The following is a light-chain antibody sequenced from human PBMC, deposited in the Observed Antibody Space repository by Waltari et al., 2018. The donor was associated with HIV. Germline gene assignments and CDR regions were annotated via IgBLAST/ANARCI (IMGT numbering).Light chain of an antibody. Sequence: QSALTQPRSVSGSPGQSVTISCTGTSSDVGGYNYVSWYQQHPGQAPKLMIYDVSKRPSGVPDLFSGSKSGNTASLTISGLQAEDEADYYCCSYAGSYTYVFGTGTKVTVL. J-gene: IGLJ1*01. V-gene: IGLV2-11*01. CDR2: DVS. CDR3: CSYAGSYTYV. CDR1: SSDVGGYNY.